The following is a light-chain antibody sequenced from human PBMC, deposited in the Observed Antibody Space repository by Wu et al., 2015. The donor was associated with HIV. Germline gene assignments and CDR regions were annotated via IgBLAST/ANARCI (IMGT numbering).Light chain of an antibody. CDR1: HSVSSY. CDR3: QQYTDWLPLT. Sequence: EIVLTQSPATLSLSPGERATLSCRASHSVSSYLAWYQHKPGQAPRLLIYDASNRATGIPAGFSGSGSGTDFTLTIDGLRSDDVAVYFCQQYTDWLPLTFGGGTRV. J-gene: IGKJ4*01. CDR2: DAS. V-gene: IGKV3-11*01.